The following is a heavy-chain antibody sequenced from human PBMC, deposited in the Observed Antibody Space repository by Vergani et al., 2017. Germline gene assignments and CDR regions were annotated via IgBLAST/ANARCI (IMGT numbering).Heavy chain of an antibody. CDR2: ISYDGSNK. CDR3: ARLGQLAAAAFDI. J-gene: IGHJ3*02. V-gene: IGHV3-30-3*01. Sequence: QVQLVESGGGVVKPGRSLRLSCAASGFTFSSYAMHWVRQAPGKGLEWVAVISYDGSNKYYADSVKGRFTISRDNSKNTLYLQMNSLRAEDTAVYYCARLGQLAAAAFDIWGQGTMVTVSS. D-gene: IGHD2-15*01. CDR1: GFTFSSYA.